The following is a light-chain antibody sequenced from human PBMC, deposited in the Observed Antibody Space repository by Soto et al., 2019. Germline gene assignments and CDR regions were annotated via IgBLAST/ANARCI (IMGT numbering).Light chain of an antibody. CDR2: KVS. V-gene: IGLV2-23*02. CDR3: CSYAESTKGYV. Sequence: QSALTQPASVSGSPGPSHTISCTGTSSDIESYHLVSWYQHQSGKAPKLLIYKVSQWPSGVSDRFSASKSGNTASLTICGLQAEDEADYYCCSYAESTKGYVFGAGTKVTVL. CDR1: SSDIESYHL. J-gene: IGLJ1*01.